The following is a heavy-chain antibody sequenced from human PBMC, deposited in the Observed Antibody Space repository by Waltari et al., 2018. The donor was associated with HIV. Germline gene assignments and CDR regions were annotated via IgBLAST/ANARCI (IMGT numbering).Heavy chain of an antibody. V-gene: IGHV1-2*02. Sequence: QVQLVQSGAEVKKPGASVKVSCKTSGYSFTAYYMHWVRQAPGQGLEWLGWSNPNTGGTNYGKKFQGRVTMTWDTSISTIYMDLNRLTSDDTAIYYCARPVAATFYFDYWGQGTLVTVSS. CDR1: GYSFTAYY. CDR2: SNPNTGGT. J-gene: IGHJ4*02. CDR3: ARPVAATFYFDY. D-gene: IGHD6-19*01.